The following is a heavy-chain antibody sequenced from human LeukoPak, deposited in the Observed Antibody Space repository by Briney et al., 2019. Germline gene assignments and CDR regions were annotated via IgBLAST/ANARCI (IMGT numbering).Heavy chain of an antibody. V-gene: IGHV4-34*01. J-gene: IGHJ3*02. CDR3: ARGNRPYGEHEAFDI. Sequence: SETLSLTCAVYDESFSGYYCSWIRQPPRRGLEWIGEIDHSGSTNYNPSLQSRVTISVDTSKNQFSLKVSSVSAADTAVYYCARGNRPYGEHEAFDIWGHGTTVTVSP. CDR1: DESFSGYY. D-gene: IGHD3-10*01. CDR2: IDHSGST.